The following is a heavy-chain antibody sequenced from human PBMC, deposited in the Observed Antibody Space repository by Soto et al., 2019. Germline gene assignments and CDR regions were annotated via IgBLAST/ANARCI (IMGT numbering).Heavy chain of an antibody. V-gene: IGHV3-30*18. J-gene: IGHJ6*02. CDR1: GFTFSSYG. D-gene: IGHD3-3*01. Sequence: GGSLRLSCAASGFTFSSYGMHWVRQAPGKGLEWVAVISYDGGNKYYADSVKGRFTISRDNSKNTLYLQMSSLRAEDTAVYYCAKSSSFDLWSGYLFVSMDVWGQGTTVTVSS. CDR3: AKSSSFDLWSGYLFVSMDV. CDR2: ISYDGGNK.